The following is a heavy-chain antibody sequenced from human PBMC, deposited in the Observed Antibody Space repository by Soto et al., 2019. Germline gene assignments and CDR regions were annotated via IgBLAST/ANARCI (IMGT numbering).Heavy chain of an antibody. CDR1: GYTFTSYY. V-gene: IGHV1-46*01. J-gene: IGHJ3*02. CDR2: INPSGGST. D-gene: IGHD3-22*01. Sequence: ASVKVSCKASGYTFTSYYMHWVRQAPGQGLEWMGIINPSGGSTSYAQKFQGRVTMTRDTSTSTVYMELSSLRSEDTAVYYCARLYYYDSSGYSLDAFDIWGQGTMVTVSS. CDR3: ARLYYYDSSGYSLDAFDI.